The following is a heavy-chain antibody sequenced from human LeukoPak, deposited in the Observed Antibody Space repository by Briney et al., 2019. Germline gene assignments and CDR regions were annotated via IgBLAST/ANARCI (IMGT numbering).Heavy chain of an antibody. CDR3: ARDEWELSTAAFDI. D-gene: IGHD1-26*01. Sequence: TGGSLRLSCAASGFTFSSYWMSWVRQAPGKGLEWVANIKQDGSEKYYVDSVKGRFTISRDNAKNTLYLQMNSLRAEDTAVYYCARDEWELSTAAFDIWGQGTMVTVSS. CDR1: GFTFSSYW. CDR2: IKQDGSEK. J-gene: IGHJ3*02. V-gene: IGHV3-7*01.